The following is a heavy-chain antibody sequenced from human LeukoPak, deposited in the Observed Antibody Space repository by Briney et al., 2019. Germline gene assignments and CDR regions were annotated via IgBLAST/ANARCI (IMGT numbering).Heavy chain of an antibody. D-gene: IGHD2-2*01. J-gene: IGHJ5*02. CDR1: GGTFSSYA. V-gene: IGHV1-69*05. CDR3: ARHARRSYCSSTSCHAIRDWFDP. CDR2: IIPIFGTA. Sequence: GASVKVSCKASGGTFSSYAISWVRQAPGQGLEWMGGIIPIFGTANYAQKFQGRVTITTDESTSTAYMELSSLRSEDTAVYYCARHARRSYCSSTSCHAIRDWFDPWGQGTLVTVSS.